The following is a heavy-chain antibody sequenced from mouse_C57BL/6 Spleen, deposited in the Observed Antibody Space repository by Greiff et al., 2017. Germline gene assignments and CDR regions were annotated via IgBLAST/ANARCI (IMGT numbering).Heavy chain of an antibody. Sequence: QVQLQQSGAELAKPGASVKLSCKASGYTFTSYWMHWVKQRPGQGLEWIGYINPSSGYTKYNQKFKDKATLTADKSSSTAYMHLSSLTYEDSAVYSCARRSEFITTAMDYWGQGTSVTVSS. V-gene: IGHV1-7*01. CDR1: GYTFTSYW. D-gene: IGHD1-1*01. CDR3: ARRSEFITTAMDY. CDR2: INPSSGYT. J-gene: IGHJ4*01.